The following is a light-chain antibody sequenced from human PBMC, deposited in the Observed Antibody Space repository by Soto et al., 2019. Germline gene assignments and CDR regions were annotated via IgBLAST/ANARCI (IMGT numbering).Light chain of an antibody. CDR1: QSISSH. CDR2: AAS. V-gene: IGKV1-39*01. J-gene: IGKJ1*01. CDR3: QQYKSYSRM. Sequence: DIQVTQSPSSLSASVGDRVTITCRASQSISSHLNWYQQKPGKAPKLLIYAASSLQSGVPSRFTGRGSGTEFTLTISSLQPEDFATYYCQQYKSYSRMFGQGTKVDI.